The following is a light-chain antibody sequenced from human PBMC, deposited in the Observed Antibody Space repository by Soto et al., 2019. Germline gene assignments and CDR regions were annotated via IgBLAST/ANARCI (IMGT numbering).Light chain of an antibody. CDR3: QQGGNWPLT. Sequence: DIQMTQSPSSLSASVGDRVTITCQASQDISNYLNWYQQKPGKAPKLLIYDASNLETGVPSRFSGSGSGTDFTFTISSLQHEDFGLYYCQQGGNWPLTLGQGTRLELK. CDR2: DAS. J-gene: IGKJ5*01. CDR1: QDISNY. V-gene: IGKV1-33*01.